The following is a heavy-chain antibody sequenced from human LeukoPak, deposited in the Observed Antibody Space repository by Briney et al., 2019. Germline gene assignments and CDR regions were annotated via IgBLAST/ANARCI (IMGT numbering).Heavy chain of an antibody. CDR2: ISGSGGST. J-gene: IGHJ4*02. Sequence: GGSLRLSCASSGFTFSSYAMSWVRQVPGEGLEWVSAISGSGGSTYYADSVKSRFTISRDNSKNTLYLQMNSLRAEDTAVYYCAKEVAVAGSFDYWGQGTLVTFSS. V-gene: IGHV3-23*01. D-gene: IGHD6-19*01. CDR3: AKEVAVAGSFDY. CDR1: GFTFSSYA.